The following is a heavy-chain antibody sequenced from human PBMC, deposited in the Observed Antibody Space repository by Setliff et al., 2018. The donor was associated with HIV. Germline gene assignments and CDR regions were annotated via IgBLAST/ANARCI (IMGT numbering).Heavy chain of an antibody. CDR1: GGSISSHY. D-gene: IGHD5-12*01. CDR3: VRGKFRATWSLFADQYFDF. Sequence: TCTVSGGSISSHYWSWIRQPPGKGLEWMGWINPNNGDTEYEQKFQGRVTMTRVTSITTVYMEVTRLRSDDTAVYYCVRGKFRATWSLFADQYFDFWGRGTLVTVSS. V-gene: IGHV1-2*02. J-gene: IGHJ4*02. CDR2: INPNNGDT.